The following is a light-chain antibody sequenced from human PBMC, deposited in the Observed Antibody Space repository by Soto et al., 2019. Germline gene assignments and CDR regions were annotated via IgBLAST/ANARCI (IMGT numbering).Light chain of an antibody. J-gene: IGLJ1*01. Sequence: QSALTQPASVSGSPGQSITISCTGTSSDVGGYRYVSWFQHHPGKAPKLIIYEVSNRPSGISDRFSGSKSGNTASLTISGLRAEDEADYYCNSYTSTTPYVFGTGTKLTVL. CDR2: EVS. CDR3: NSYTSTTPYV. V-gene: IGLV2-14*01. CDR1: SSDVGGYRY.